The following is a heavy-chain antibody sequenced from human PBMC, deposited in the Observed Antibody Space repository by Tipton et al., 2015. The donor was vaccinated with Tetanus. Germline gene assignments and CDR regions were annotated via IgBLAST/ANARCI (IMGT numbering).Heavy chain of an antibody. CDR3: ARLVGQWLVPEDY. D-gene: IGHD6-19*01. CDR1: GYTFTSYG. V-gene: IGHV1-18*01. Sequence: QSGPEVKKPGASVKVSCKASGYTFTSYGINWVRQAPGQGLEWMGWNGGHNGDTNYAQKFQGRVNMTTETSTNTAYIELRSLRSGDTAVYYCARLVGQWLVPEDYWGQGTLVTVSS. CDR2: NGGHNGDT. J-gene: IGHJ4*02.